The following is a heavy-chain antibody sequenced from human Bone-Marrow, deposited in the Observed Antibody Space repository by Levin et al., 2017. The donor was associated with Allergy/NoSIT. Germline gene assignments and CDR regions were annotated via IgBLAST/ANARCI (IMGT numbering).Heavy chain of an antibody. D-gene: IGHD2-21*02. CDR1: GFTFNNFA. CDR2: FSSSAFNA. J-gene: IGHJ4*02. V-gene: IGHV3-23*01. Sequence: TGGSLRLSCATSGFTFNNFAMSWVRQAPGKGLEWVSTFSSSAFNAYYADSVKGRFTISTDSSKNILYLEMNTLRVDDTAIYYCAKPKRLCGPHCSSAVDHWGQGTLVTVSS. CDR3: AKPKRLCGPHCSSAVDH.